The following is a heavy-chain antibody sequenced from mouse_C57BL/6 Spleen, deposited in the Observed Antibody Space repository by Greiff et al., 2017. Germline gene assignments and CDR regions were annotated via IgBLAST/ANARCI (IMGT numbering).Heavy chain of an antibody. D-gene: IGHD2-4*01. Sequence: QVQLQQSGAELVKPGASVKISCKATGYAFSSYWMNWVKQRPGKGLEWIGQIYPGDGDTNYNGKFKGKATLTADQSSRTAYMQLSSLTSEDSAVYFCARGIYYDYAYAMDYWGQGTSVTVSS. CDR1: GYAFSSYW. CDR3: ARGIYYDYAYAMDY. CDR2: IYPGDGDT. J-gene: IGHJ4*01. V-gene: IGHV1-80*01.